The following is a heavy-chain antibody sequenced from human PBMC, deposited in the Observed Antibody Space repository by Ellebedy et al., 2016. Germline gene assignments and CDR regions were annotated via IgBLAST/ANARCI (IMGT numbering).Heavy chain of an antibody. Sequence: ASVKVSXXASGYPFTSSDMHWVRQATGQGLEWMGWMNPGSDNTAYAQEFQGRVTMTSNTSISTAYMELSSLRSEDTAVYYCARGGYYHSSAYWGQGTLVTVSS. CDR2: MNPGSDNT. V-gene: IGHV1-8*01. D-gene: IGHD3-22*01. CDR1: GYPFTSSD. J-gene: IGHJ4*02. CDR3: ARGGYYHSSAY.